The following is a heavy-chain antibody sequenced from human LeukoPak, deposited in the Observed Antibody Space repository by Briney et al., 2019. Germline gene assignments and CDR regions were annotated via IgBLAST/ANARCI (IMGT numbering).Heavy chain of an antibody. V-gene: IGHV1-2*06. CDR1: GYTFTGYY. CDR3: ARGGRTVTQAEYFQH. J-gene: IGHJ1*01. Sequence: ASVKVSCKASGYTFTGYYMHWVRQAPGQGLEWMGRINPNSGGTNYAQKFQGRVTMTRDTSISTAYMELSRLRSDDTAVYYCARGGRTVTQAEYFQHWGQGTLVTVSS. D-gene: IGHD4-17*01. CDR2: INPNSGGT.